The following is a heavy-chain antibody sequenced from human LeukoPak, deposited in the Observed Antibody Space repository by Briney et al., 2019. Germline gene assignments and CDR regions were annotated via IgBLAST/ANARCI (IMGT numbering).Heavy chain of an antibody. Sequence: GGSLRLSCAASGFNFRSYGMHWVRQAPGKGLEWVTVIGYDGSNKYYTDSVKGRFTISRDNSKNTLYLQMNSLRTEDTAVYYCAKDSYYYYIDVWGKGTTVTVSS. CDR1: GFNFRSYG. J-gene: IGHJ6*03. CDR3: AKDSYYYYIDV. CDR2: IGYDGSNK. V-gene: IGHV3-30*02.